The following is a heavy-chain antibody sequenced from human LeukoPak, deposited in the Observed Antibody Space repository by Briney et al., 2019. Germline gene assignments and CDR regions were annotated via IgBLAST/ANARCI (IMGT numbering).Heavy chain of an antibody. D-gene: IGHD1-26*01. CDR1: GFAFSSYW. Sequence: GGSLRLSCTASGFAFSSYWMHWVRQAPGKGLVWVSRINSDGSVTSYADSVKGRFTISRDNAKNTLYLQMNSLRAEDTAVYYCARDGWGLVLNDAFDIWGQGTVVTVSS. CDR3: ARDGWGLVLNDAFDI. V-gene: IGHV3-74*01. J-gene: IGHJ3*02. CDR2: INSDGSVT.